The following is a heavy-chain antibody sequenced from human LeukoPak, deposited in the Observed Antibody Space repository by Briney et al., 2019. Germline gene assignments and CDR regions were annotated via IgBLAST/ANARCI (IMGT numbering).Heavy chain of an antibody. CDR2: IYYSGTT. CDR1: GGSITSGGYY. J-gene: IGHJ4*02. D-gene: IGHD2-15*01. V-gene: IGHV4-31*03. CDR3: ARVRPYCSGGSCYGSDFDY. Sequence: SETLSLTYTVSGGSITSGGYYWSWIRQHPGKGLEWIGYIYYSGTTYYNPSLKSRVTISVDTSKNQFSLKLSSVTAADTAVYYCARVRPYCSGGSCYGSDFDYWGQGTLVTVSS.